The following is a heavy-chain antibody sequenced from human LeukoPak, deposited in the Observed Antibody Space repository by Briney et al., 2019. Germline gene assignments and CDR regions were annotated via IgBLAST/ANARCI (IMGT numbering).Heavy chain of an antibody. J-gene: IGHJ5*02. D-gene: IGHD2-2*01. CDR1: GYTFTSYG. V-gene: IGHV1-18*04. CDR3: ARRRRNCSSTSCYFRFDP. CDR2: ISAYNGNT. Sequence: ASVKVSCKASGYTFTSYGISWVRQAPGQGLEWMGWISAYNGNTNYAQKLQGRVTMTTDTSTSTAYMELRSLRSDDTAVYYCARRRRNCSSTSCYFRFDPWGQGTLVTVSS.